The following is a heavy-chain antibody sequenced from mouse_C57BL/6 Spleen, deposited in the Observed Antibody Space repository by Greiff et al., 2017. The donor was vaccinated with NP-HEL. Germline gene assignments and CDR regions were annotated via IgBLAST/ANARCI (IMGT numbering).Heavy chain of an antibody. Sequence: EVQLQQSGGGLVQPKGSLKLSCAASGFSFNTYAMNWVRQAPGKGLEWVARIRSKSNNYATYYADSVKDRFTISRDDSESMLYLQMNNLKTEDTAMYYCVKNYYGSSYGYVDVWGTGTTVTVSS. V-gene: IGHV10-1*01. J-gene: IGHJ1*03. CDR1: GFSFNTYA. CDR3: VKNYYGSSYGYVDV. CDR2: IRSKSNNYAT. D-gene: IGHD1-1*01.